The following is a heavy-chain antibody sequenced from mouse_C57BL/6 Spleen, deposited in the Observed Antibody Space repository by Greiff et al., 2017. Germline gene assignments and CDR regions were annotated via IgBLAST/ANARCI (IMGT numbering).Heavy chain of an antibody. CDR2: IYPGDGDT. CDR1: GYAFSSYW. CDR3: ARHSPPYYAMDY. J-gene: IGHJ4*01. Sequence: VQLQQSGAELVKPGASVKISCKASGYAFSSYWMNWVKQRPGKGLEWIGQIYPGDGDTNYNGKFKGKATLTADKSSSTAYMQLSSLTSEDSAVYVCARHSPPYYAMDYWGQGTSVTVSS. V-gene: IGHV1-80*01.